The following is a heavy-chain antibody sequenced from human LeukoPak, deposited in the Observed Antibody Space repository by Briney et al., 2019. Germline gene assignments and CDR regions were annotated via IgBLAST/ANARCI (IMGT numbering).Heavy chain of an antibody. V-gene: IGHV3-21*01. Sequence: PGGSLRLSCATSGFTFSSYSMNWVRQAPGKGLEWVSSISSSSSHIYYADSVKGRFTISRDNAKNSLYLQMNSLRAEDTAVYYCARVSFADGGYFEYWGQGTLVTVSS. J-gene: IGHJ4*02. D-gene: IGHD2-15*01. CDR3: ARVSFADGGYFEY. CDR2: ISSSSSHI. CDR1: GFTFSSYS.